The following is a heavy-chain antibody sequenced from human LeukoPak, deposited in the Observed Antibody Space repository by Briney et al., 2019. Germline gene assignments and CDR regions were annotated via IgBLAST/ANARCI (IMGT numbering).Heavy chain of an antibody. D-gene: IGHD4-17*01. CDR2: IWYDGSNE. V-gene: IGHV3-33*01. J-gene: IGHJ6*02. CDR3: AGDYGEYYYGMDV. CDR1: GFTFNSYG. Sequence: PGGSLRLSCAASGFTFNSYGMHWVRQAQGKGLEWVAVIWYDGSNEYYADSVKGRFTISRDNSKNTLYLQMNSLRAEDTAVYYCAGDYGEYYYGMDVWGQGTTVTVSS.